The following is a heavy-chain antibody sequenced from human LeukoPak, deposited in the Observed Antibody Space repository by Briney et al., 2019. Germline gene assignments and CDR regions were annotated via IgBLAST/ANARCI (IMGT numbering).Heavy chain of an antibody. D-gene: IGHD2-2*01. CDR3: ARQDIVVVPAAIPQGGLDY. J-gene: IGHJ4*02. CDR1: GYTFTGYY. Sequence: ASVKVSCKASGYTFTGYYMHWVRQAPGQGLEWMGWINPNSGGTNYAQKFQGRVTMTRDTSISTAYMELSRLRSDDTAVYYCARQDIVVVPAAIPQGGLDYWSQGTLVTVSS. CDR2: INPNSGGT. V-gene: IGHV1-2*02.